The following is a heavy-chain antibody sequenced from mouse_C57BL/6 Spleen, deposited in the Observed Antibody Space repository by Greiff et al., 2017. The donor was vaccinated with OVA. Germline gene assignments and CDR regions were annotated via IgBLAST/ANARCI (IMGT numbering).Heavy chain of an antibody. Sequence: LQESGAELVKPGASVKISCKASGYAFSSYWMNWVKQRPGKGLEWIGQIYPGDGDTNYNGKFKGKATLTADKSSSTAYMQLSSLTSEDSAVYFCARSNYYGSSRGYFDVWGTGTTVTVSS. CDR3: ARSNYYGSSRGYFDV. J-gene: IGHJ1*03. D-gene: IGHD1-1*01. CDR2: IYPGDGDT. V-gene: IGHV1-80*01. CDR1: GYAFSSYW.